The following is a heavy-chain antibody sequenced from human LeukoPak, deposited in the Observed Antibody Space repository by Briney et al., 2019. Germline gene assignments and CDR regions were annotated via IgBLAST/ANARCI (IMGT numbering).Heavy chain of an antibody. D-gene: IGHD6-19*01. V-gene: IGHV3-7*01. J-gene: IGHJ4*02. CDR2: IKQDGSEK. Sequence: GGSLRLSCAASGFTFSIYWMSWVRQAPGKGLEWVANIKQDGSEKYYVDSVKGRFTISRDNAKNSVYLQMNSLRAEDPDVYYCARVNRGYGRGSQNFDNWGQGTLVTGSS. CDR1: GFTFSIYW. CDR3: ARVNRGYGRGSQNFDN.